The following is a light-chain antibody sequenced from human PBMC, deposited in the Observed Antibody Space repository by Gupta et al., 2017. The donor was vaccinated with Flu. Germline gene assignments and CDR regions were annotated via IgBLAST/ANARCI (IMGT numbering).Light chain of an antibody. Sequence: EIVLTQAAATLSLSPGERATLSCRASQSVSSSYLAWYQQKPGQAPRLLIYDASSRATGIPDRFSGSGSGTDFTLTISRLEPEDFAVYYCQQYGSSLWTFGQGTKVEIK. CDR3: QQYGSSLWT. CDR2: DAS. V-gene: IGKV3-20*01. CDR1: QSVSSSY. J-gene: IGKJ1*01.